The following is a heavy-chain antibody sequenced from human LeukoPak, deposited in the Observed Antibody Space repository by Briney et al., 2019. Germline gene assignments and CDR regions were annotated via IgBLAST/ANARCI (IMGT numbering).Heavy chain of an antibody. J-gene: IGHJ4*02. Sequence: PSETLSLTCAVYVGSFSGYYWRWIPQPPAKGLEWIGEINHSGSTNYNPSLKSRVTISVDTSKNQFSLKLCSVTAADTAVSYCSEMTYYYDSSGYYRPFDYWGQGTLVTVSS. V-gene: IGHV4-34*01. D-gene: IGHD3-22*01. CDR2: INHSGST. CDR3: SEMTYYYDSSGYYRPFDY. CDR1: VGSFSGYY.